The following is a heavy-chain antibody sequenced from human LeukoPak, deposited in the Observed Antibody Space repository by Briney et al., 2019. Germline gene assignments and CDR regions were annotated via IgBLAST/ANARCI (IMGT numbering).Heavy chain of an antibody. CDR2: ISYDGSNK. J-gene: IGHJ4*02. D-gene: IGHD2-2*01. CDR1: GFTFSSYA. CDR3: ARLYCSSTSCYDY. Sequence: GGSLRLSCAASGFTFSSYAMHCVRQAPGKGLEWVAVISYDGSNKYYADSVKGRFTISRDNSKNTLYLQMNSLRAEDTAVYYRARLYCSSTSCYDYWGQGTLVTVSS. V-gene: IGHV3-30-3*01.